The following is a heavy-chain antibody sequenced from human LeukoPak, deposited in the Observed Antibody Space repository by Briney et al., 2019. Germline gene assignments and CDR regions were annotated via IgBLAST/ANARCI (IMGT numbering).Heavy chain of an antibody. Sequence: SETLSLTCAVYGGSFSSYYWSWIRQPPGKGLEWIGYIYYSGSTNYNPSLKSRVTISVDTSKNQFSLKLSSVTAADTAVYYCASSDLWFGELLSYWGQGTLVTVSS. J-gene: IGHJ4*02. CDR2: IYYSGST. CDR3: ASSDLWFGELLSY. D-gene: IGHD3-10*01. CDR1: GGSFSSYY. V-gene: IGHV4-59*08.